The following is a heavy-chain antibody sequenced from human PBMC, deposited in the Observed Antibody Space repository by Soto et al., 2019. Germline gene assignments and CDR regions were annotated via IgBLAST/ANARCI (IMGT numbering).Heavy chain of an antibody. CDR1: GGSFTSNNW. CDR3: ASRDTGTSVDS. V-gene: IGHV4-4*02. CDR2: IYRTGST. D-gene: IGHD1-7*01. Sequence: QVQLQESGPGLVKPSGTLSLTCAVSGGSFTSNNWWPWVRQPPGQGLEWIGEIYRTGSTNYNPSLKSRVTIPLDKSENQGSRTVTSLTAADTAVYYCASRDTGTSVDSWGQGTLVTVSS. J-gene: IGHJ5*01.